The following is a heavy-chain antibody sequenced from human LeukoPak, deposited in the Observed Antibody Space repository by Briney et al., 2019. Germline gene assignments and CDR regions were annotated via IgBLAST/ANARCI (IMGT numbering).Heavy chain of an antibody. V-gene: IGHV3-23*01. CDR2: ISGSGGST. CDR3: AKDSGGVPNYFDY. J-gene: IGHJ4*02. CDR1: GFTFSSYA. Sequence: GGSLRLSCAASGFTFSSYAMSWVRQAPGKGLEWVSAISGSGGSTYYADSVKGRFTISRDNSKNTLYLQTNSLRAEDTAVYYCAKDSGGVPNYFDYWGQGTLVTVSS. D-gene: IGHD3-16*01.